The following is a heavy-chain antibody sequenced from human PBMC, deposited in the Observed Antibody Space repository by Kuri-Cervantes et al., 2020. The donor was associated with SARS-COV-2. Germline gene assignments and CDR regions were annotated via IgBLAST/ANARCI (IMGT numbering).Heavy chain of an antibody. CDR2: INHSGST. CDR1: GGSISSSGHY. J-gene: IGHJ5*02. V-gene: IGHV4-39*01. Sequence: ESLKISCSVSGGSISSSGHYWGWIRQPPGKGLEWIGEINHSGSTNYNPSLKSRVTISVDTSKNQFSLKLSSVTAADTAVYYCARHRWFDPWGQGTLVTVSS. CDR3: ARHRWFDP.